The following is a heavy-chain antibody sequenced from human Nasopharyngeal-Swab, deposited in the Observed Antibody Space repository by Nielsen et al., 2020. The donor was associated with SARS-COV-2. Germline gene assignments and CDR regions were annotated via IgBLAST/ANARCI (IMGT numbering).Heavy chain of an antibody. D-gene: IGHD1-26*01. CDR3: ARYSGSYYWFDP. J-gene: IGHJ5*02. CDR2: IYYSGST. Sequence: SETLSLTCTVSGGSISSYYWSWIRQSPGKGLEWIGYIYYSGSTNYNPSLKSRVTISVDTSKNQFSLKLSSVTAADTAVYYCARYSGSYYWFDPWGQGTLVTVSS. V-gene: IGHV4-59*01. CDR1: GGSISSYY.